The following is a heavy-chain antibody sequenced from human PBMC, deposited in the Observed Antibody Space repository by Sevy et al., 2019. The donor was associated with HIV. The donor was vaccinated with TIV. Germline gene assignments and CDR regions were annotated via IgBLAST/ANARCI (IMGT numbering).Heavy chain of an antibody. CDR3: ARQYGVAAAGGNDY. J-gene: IGHJ4*02. CDR1: GYSFTSYW. Sequence: GESLKISCKGSGYSFTSYWIGWVRQMPGKGLECMGTIYPGDSDTRYSPSFQGQVTISADKSLSTAYLQWSSLKASDTAMYYCARQYGVAAAGGNDYGGQGTLVTVSS. D-gene: IGHD6-13*01. V-gene: IGHV5-51*01. CDR2: IYPGDSDT.